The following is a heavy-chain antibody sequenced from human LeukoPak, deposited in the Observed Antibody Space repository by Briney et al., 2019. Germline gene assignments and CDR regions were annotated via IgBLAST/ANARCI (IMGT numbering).Heavy chain of an antibody. CDR2: IYHSGST. CDR3: ASFGYYYDSSGYPDY. D-gene: IGHD3-22*01. J-gene: IGHJ4*02. Sequence: SETLSLTCTVSGYSISSGYYWGWIRQPPGKGLEWIGSIYHSGSTYYNPSLKSRVTISVDTSKNQFSLKLSSVTAADTAVYYCASFGYYYDSSGYPDYWGQGTLVTVSS. CDR1: GYSISSGYY. V-gene: IGHV4-38-2*02.